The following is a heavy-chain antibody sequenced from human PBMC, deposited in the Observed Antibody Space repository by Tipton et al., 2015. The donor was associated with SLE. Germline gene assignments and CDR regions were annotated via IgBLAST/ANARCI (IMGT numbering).Heavy chain of an antibody. Sequence: VQLVQSGGGLVQPGGSLRLSCAASGFTFSSYEMNWVRQAPGKGLEWVSYISSSGSTIYYADSVKGRFTISRDNAKNSLYLQMNSLRAEDTAVYYCARDKSSSSPLYCYYMDVWGKGTTVTVSS. CDR1: GFTFSSYE. CDR3: ARDKSSSSPLYCYYMDV. D-gene: IGHD6-6*01. J-gene: IGHJ6*03. CDR2: ISSSGSTI. V-gene: IGHV3-48*03.